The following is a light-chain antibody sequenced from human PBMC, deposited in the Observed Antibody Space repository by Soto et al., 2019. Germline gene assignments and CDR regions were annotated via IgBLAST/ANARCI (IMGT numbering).Light chain of an antibody. J-gene: IGLJ2*01. CDR1: SSDVGGYNY. Sequence: QSALTQPRSVSGSPGQSVTISCTGTSSDVGGYNYVSWYQQHPGKAPKLMIYDVSKRPSGVPDRFSGSKSVNTASLTISGIQAEDEADYYSCSYAGSYGVFGGGTKRTVL. CDR3: CSYAGSYGV. CDR2: DVS. V-gene: IGLV2-11*01.